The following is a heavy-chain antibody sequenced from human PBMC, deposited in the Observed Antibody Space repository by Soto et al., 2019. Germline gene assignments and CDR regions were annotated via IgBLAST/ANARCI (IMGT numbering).Heavy chain of an antibody. D-gene: IGHD1-20*01. CDR2: INHLGST. V-gene: IGHV4-34*01. J-gene: IGHJ4*02. CDR1: GGSLSGHY. Sequence: QVQLQQWGAGLLKPSETLSLTCAVYGGSLSGHYWSWLRQPPGKGLEWIGEINHLGSTDYNPSLRSRVTISVDTSKIQFSLRLTSVTAADTAVYYCASPQYNWNNPFGYLGQGTLFTVSS. CDR3: ASPQYNWNNPFGY.